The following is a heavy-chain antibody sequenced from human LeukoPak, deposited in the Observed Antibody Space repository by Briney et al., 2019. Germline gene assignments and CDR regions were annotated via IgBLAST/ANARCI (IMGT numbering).Heavy chain of an antibody. CDR3: ARVSIAVAGFDY. J-gene: IGHJ4*02. CDR1: GGSFSGYY. D-gene: IGHD6-19*01. CDR2: INHSGST. Sequence: SETLSLTCAVYGGSFSGYYWSWIRQPPGKGLEWIGEINHSGSTNYNPSLKSRVTISVDTSKNQFSLKLSSVTAADTAVYYCARVSIAVAGFDYWGQGTLVTVSS. V-gene: IGHV4-34*01.